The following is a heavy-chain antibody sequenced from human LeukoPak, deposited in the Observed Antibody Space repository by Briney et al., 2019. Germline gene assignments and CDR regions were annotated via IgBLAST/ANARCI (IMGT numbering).Heavy chain of an antibody. V-gene: IGHV4-59*01. CDR2: IYYSGST. Sequence: SETLSLTCTVSGGSISSYYWSWIRQPPGKGLEWIGYIYYSGSTNYNPSLKSRVTISVDTSKNQFSLKLSSVTAADTAVYYCARAGYSYGPAAHDYWGQGTLVTVSS. CDR3: ARAGYSYGPAAHDY. J-gene: IGHJ4*02. CDR1: GGSISSYY. D-gene: IGHD5-18*01.